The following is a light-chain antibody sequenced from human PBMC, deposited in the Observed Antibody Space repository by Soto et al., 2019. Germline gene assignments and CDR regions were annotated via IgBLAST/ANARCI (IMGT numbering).Light chain of an antibody. Sequence: ETVMTPSPATLSVSPGERATLSCRASQSVSSKLAWYQQTPGQAPRLLIYGASTRATGIPARFSGSGSGTEFTLTISSLQSEDFAVYYCQQYNNWPPITFGQGTRLEI. CDR3: QQYNNWPPIT. CDR1: QSVSSK. V-gene: IGKV3D-15*01. CDR2: GAS. J-gene: IGKJ5*01.